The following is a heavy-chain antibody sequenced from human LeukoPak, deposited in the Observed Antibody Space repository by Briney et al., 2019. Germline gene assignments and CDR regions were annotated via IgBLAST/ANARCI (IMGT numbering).Heavy chain of an antibody. Sequence: ASVKVSCRASGYTFTNNAIHWVRQAPGQRLEWMGWTNVGNGNTKYSQKFQGRVTISRDTSASTAYVEMNTLRSEDTAVYYCARRAQRTFDHWDQGTLVTVAS. CDR3: ARRAQRTFDH. CDR2: TNVGNGNT. J-gene: IGHJ4*02. V-gene: IGHV1-3*01. CDR1: GYTFTNNA.